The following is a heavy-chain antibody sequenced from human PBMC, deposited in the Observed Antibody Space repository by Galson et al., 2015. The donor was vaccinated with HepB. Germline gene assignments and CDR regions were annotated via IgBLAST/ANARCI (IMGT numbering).Heavy chain of an antibody. CDR1: GFTFSSYA. CDR2: ISYDGSNK. J-gene: IGHJ4*02. Sequence: SLRLSCAASGFTFSSYAMHWVRQAPGKGLEWVAVISYDGSNKYYADSVKGRFTISRDNSKNTLYLQMNSLRAEDTAVYYCARSPEPVRLGNYFDYWGQGTLVTVSS. D-gene: IGHD1-14*01. CDR3: ARSPEPVRLGNYFDY. V-gene: IGHV3-30-3*01.